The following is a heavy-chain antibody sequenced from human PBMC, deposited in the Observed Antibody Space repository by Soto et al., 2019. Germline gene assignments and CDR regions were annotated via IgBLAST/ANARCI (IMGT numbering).Heavy chain of an antibody. CDR3: ARPGYDVPLGYFYAMDL. CDR1: DYAFTKYW. J-gene: IGHJ6*02. Sequence: GEPLKISCKGVDYAFTKYWISWVRQVPGKCLEWMGKIDPPDSHTNYSPSFHGHSTMSVDESISTAYLQSSNLSTSDSAIYYCARPGYDVPLGYFYAMDLWGRGTSVTVS. D-gene: IGHD3-16*01. CDR2: IDPPDSHT. V-gene: IGHV5-10-1*01.